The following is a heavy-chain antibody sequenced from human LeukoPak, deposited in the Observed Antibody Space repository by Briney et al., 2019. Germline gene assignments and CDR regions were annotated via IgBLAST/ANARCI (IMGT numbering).Heavy chain of an antibody. V-gene: IGHV4-61*02. CDR3: ARGVVVVPAAIEGVNGFDP. CDR1: GGSISSDSYY. CDR2: IYSSGST. D-gene: IGHD2-2*02. J-gene: IGHJ5*02. Sequence: SETLSLTCTVSGGSISSDSYYWTWIRQPAGKGLEWIGRIYSSGSTNYNPSLKSRVTISVETSKNQLSLKLSSATAADTAVYYCARGVVVVPAAIEGVNGFDPWGQGTLVTVSS.